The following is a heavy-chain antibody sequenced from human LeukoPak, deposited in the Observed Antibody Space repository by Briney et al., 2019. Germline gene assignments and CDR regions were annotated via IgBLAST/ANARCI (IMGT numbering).Heavy chain of an antibody. CDR1: GFTFSSYS. CDR2: ISSSSSYI. V-gene: IGHV3-21*01. CDR3: ARAGYDILTGYYSSVY. D-gene: IGHD3-9*01. J-gene: IGHJ4*02. Sequence: GGSLRLSCAASGFTFSSYSMNWFRQAPGKGLEWVSSISSSSSYIYYADSVKGRFTISRDNAKNSLYLQMNSLRAEDTAVYYCARAGYDILTGYYSSVYWGQGTLVTVSS.